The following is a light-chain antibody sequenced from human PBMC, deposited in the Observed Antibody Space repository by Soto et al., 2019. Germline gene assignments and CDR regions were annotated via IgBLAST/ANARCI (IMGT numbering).Light chain of an antibody. J-gene: IGKJ5*01. CDR3: QQYNNWPPT. CDR1: QSVSSN. CDR2: GAS. V-gene: IGKV3-15*01. Sequence: EIVMTQSPATLSVSPGERATLSCRASQSVSSNLAWYQQKPGQAPRLLIFGASTRATGIPASFSGSGSGTEFTLTISSLQSEDFAFYFCQQYNNWPPTFGQGTRLEIK.